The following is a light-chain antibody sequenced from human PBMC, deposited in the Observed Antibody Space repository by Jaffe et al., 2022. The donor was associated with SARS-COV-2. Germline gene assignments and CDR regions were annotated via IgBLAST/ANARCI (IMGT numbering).Light chain of an antibody. CDR1: QSVSSN. CDR3: QQYNNWPLT. CDR2: GAS. Sequence: EIVMTQSPATLSVSPGERATLSCRASQSVSSNLAWYQQKPGQAPRLLIYGASTRATGIPARFSGSGSGTEFTLTISGLQSEDFAVYYCQQYNNWPLTFGGGTEVEIK. J-gene: IGKJ4*01. V-gene: IGKV3-15*01.